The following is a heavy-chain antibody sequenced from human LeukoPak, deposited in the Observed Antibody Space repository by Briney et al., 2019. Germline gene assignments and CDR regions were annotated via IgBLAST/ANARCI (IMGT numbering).Heavy chain of an antibody. CDR3: VIGYNYGHGVFDN. V-gene: IGHV1-69*13. Sequence: SVNVSCKASGGTFSKNVVSWVRQAPGQGLEWMGGIIPFFDVVSSAQRFQGRVTITADESTSTAYMELSSLRSEDTAVYYCVIGYNYGHGVFDNWGQGTLVIVSS. J-gene: IGHJ4*02. D-gene: IGHD3-16*01. CDR2: IIPFFDVV. CDR1: GGTFSKNV.